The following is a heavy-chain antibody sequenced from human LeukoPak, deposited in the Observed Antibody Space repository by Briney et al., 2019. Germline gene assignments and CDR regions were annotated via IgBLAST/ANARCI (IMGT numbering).Heavy chain of an antibody. J-gene: IGHJ4*02. D-gene: IGHD3-10*01. CDR2: ITYSSGYT. CDR3: AKDPSDLGGSGSNNYFDC. CDR1: GFTFSSYD. Sequence: GGSLRLSCAASGFTFSSYDMSWVRQAPGKGLEWVSGITYSSGYTYYADSVKGRFTISRDNSRNTLYLQMNSLRAEDTTVYYCAKDPSDLGGSGSNNYFDCWGQGTLVTVSS. V-gene: IGHV3-23*01.